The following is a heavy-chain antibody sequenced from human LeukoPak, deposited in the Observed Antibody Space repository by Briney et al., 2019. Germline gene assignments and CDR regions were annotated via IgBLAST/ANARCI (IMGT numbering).Heavy chain of an antibody. CDR1: GFTFDDYA. V-gene: IGHV3-9*01. CDR2: ISWNSGSI. Sequence: GGSLRLSCAASGFTFDDYAMHWVRQAPGKGLGWVSGISWNSGSIGYADSVKGRFTISRDNAKNSLYLQMNSLRAEDTALYYCAKGAAYYYDGALDYWGQGTLVTVSS. D-gene: IGHD3-3*01. J-gene: IGHJ4*02. CDR3: AKGAAYYYDGALDY.